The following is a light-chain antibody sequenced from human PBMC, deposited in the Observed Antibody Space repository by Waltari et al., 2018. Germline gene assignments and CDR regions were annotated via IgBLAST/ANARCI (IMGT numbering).Light chain of an antibody. Sequence: DIQMTQSPSTLSASVGDRVTITGRASQSFSNALAWYQQKPGKAPKLLIYRASTLEIGVPSRFSGSGSGKDFILTISSLQPDDFATYYCQQYATYPRTFAQGTKVEVK. CDR3: QQYATYPRT. CDR2: RAS. V-gene: IGKV1-5*03. CDR1: QSFSNA. J-gene: IGKJ1*01.